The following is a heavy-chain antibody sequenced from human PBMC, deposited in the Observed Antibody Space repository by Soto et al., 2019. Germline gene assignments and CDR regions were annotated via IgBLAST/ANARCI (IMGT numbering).Heavy chain of an antibody. Sequence: APVKVSCKASGYTFTSYGISWVRQAPGQGLEWMGWINPNSGGTNYAQKFQGWVTMTRDTSISTAYMELSRLRSDDTAVYYCARGMTDLYYDILTGIRDYYGMDVWGQGTTVTVSS. CDR1: GYTFTSYG. CDR2: INPNSGGT. CDR3: ARGMTDLYYDILTGIRDYYGMDV. V-gene: IGHV1-2*04. D-gene: IGHD3-9*01. J-gene: IGHJ6*02.